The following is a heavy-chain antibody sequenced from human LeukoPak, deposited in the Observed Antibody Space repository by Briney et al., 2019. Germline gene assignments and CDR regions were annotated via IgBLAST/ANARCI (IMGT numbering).Heavy chain of an antibody. V-gene: IGHV3-11*04. J-gene: IGHJ4*02. CDR1: GIPFSDYY. CDR3: ARQIAAAGNC. Sequence: GSLRLSCSVSGIPFSDYYMNWIRPAPGKALEYIAYVSSSGNTQFYADSVRGRFKISRDNAKNSLYLQMNSLRAEDTAVYYCARQIAAAGNCWGQGTLVTVSS. D-gene: IGHD6-13*01. CDR2: VSSSGNTQ.